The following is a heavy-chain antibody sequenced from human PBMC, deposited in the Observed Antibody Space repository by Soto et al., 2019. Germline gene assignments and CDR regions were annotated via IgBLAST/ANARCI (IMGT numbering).Heavy chain of an antibody. CDR2: ISWNSGSI. D-gene: IGHD3-3*01. V-gene: IGHV3-9*01. J-gene: IGHJ4*02. CDR1: GFTFDDYA. Sequence: PGGSLRLSCAASGFTFDDYAMHWVRQAPGKGLEWVSGISWNSGSIGHADSVKGRFTISRDNAKNSLYLQMNSLRAEDTALYYCAKAGFWSGYYSLVDYWGQGTLVTVSS. CDR3: AKAGFWSGYYSLVDY.